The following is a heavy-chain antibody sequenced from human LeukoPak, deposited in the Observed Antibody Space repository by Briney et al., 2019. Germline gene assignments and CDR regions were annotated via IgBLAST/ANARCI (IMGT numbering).Heavy chain of an antibody. D-gene: IGHD3-3*01. V-gene: IGHV1-18*04. J-gene: IGHJ6*03. CDR2: ISAYNGNT. CDR3: ARDGLRDFWSGYYKDYMDV. Sequence: GASVKVSCKASGYTFTSYYMHWVRQAPGQGLEWMGWISAYNGNTNYAQKLQGRVTMTTDTSTSTAYMELRSLRSDDTAVYYCARDGLRDFWSGYYKDYMDVWGKGTTVTVSS. CDR1: GYTFTSYY.